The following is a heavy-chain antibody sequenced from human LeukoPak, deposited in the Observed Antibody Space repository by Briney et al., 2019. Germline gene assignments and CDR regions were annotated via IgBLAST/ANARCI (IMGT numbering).Heavy chain of an antibody. CDR2: ISYSGST. D-gene: IGHD3-22*01. CDR1: GGSISSYY. V-gene: IGHV4-59*01. CDR3: ARYYYDSSAFYNLDY. J-gene: IGHJ4*02. Sequence: SETPSLTCTVSGGSISSYYWSWIRQPPGKGLGWIGYISYSGSTNYNPSLKSRVTISLDTSKNQFSLKLSSVTAADTAVYYCARYYYDSSAFYNLDYWGQGTLVTVSS.